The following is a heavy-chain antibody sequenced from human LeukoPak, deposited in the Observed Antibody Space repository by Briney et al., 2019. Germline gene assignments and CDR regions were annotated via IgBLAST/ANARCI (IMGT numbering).Heavy chain of an antibody. CDR2: IYTSGST. CDR3: AREGGRGYSLQTDY. CDR1: GGSISSGCYY. D-gene: IGHD5-18*01. J-gene: IGHJ4*02. V-gene: IGHV4-61*02. Sequence: PSQTLSLTCTVSGGSISSGCYYWSWIRQPAGKGLEWIGRIYTSGSTNYNPSLKSRVTISVDTSKNQFSLKLSSVTAADTAVYYCAREGGRGYSLQTDYWGQGTLVTVSS.